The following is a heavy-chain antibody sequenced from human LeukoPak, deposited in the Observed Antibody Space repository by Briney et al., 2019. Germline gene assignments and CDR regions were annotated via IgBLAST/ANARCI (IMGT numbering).Heavy chain of an antibody. CDR1: GFTFSRYG. V-gene: IGHV3-33*01. Sequence: GESLRLSCAASGFTFSRYGMHWVRQAPGKGLEWVAVIWDDGSNKYYADSVKGRFTISRDNSRNTLYLEMNSLRVEDTAVYYCASRSPASDYWDQGTLVTVSS. D-gene: IGHD2-2*01. CDR2: IWDDGSNK. J-gene: IGHJ4*02. CDR3: ASRSPASDY.